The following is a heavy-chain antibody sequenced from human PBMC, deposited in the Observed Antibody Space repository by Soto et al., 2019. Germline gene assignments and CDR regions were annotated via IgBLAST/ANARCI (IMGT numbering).Heavy chain of an antibody. CDR3: AKEYYDILTGPGDWFDP. J-gene: IGHJ5*02. CDR2: ISGSGGST. CDR1: GLTIVDLA. D-gene: IGHD3-9*01. V-gene: IGHV3-23*01. Sequence: HPYTASGLTIVDLAIRRVSQAQRKGLEWVSAISGSGGSTYYADSVKGRFTISRDNSKNTLYLQMNSLRAEDTAVYYCAKEYYDILTGPGDWFDPWGQGTLVTVSS.